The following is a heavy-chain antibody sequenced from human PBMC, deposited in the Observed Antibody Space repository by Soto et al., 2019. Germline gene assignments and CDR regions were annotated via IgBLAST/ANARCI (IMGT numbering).Heavy chain of an antibody. D-gene: IGHD5-12*01. V-gene: IGHV4-59*01. CDR1: GGSISSYY. CDR3: ARDVDSGYDWLY. J-gene: IGHJ4*02. Sequence: SETLSLTCTVSGGSISSYYWSWIRQPPGKGLEWIGYIYHSGTNYNPSLKSRVTISVDTSKNQFSLKLSSVTEADTAVYYCARDVDSGYDWLYWGQGTLVTVSS. CDR2: IYHSGT.